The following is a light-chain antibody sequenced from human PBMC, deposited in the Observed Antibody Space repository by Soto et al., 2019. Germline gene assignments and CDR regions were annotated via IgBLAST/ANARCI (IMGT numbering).Light chain of an antibody. Sequence: DIQVTQSPSSLSASVGDRVTITCRASQSISSYLNWYQQKPGKAPKLLIYAASSLQSGVPSRFSGSGSGTDFTLTISSLQPEDFATYYCQQCYRTPWTFGQGTKVDIK. CDR1: QSISSY. CDR2: AAS. CDR3: QQCYRTPWT. J-gene: IGKJ1*01. V-gene: IGKV1-39*01.